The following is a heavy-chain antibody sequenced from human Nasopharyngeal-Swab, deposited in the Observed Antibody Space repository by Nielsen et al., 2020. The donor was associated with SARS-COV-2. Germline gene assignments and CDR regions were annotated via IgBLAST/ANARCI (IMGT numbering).Heavy chain of an antibody. V-gene: IGHV3-11*04. CDR3: ARETRNYYYGSAEYYFDY. J-gene: IGHJ4*02. CDR1: GFIFYDYY. CDR2: ISGSSTTI. Sequence: GASLQISCAASGFIFYDYYMSWIRQAPGKGLEWVSYISGSSTTIHYADSVKGRFTISRDNAKNSLYLQMNSLRAEDTAVYYCARETRNYYYGSAEYYFDYWGQGTLVTVSS. D-gene: IGHD3-10*01.